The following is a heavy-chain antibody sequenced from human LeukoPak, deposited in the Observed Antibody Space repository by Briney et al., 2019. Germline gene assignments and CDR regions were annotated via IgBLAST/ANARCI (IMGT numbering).Heavy chain of an antibody. CDR3: VSRGYGHT. D-gene: IGHD5-18*01. CDR2: IDTSGGTR. V-gene: IGHV3-23*01. CDR1: GFTFSNYG. J-gene: IGHJ4*02. Sequence: GGSLRLSCAAAGFTFSNYGMTWVRQAPGKGLEWVSAIDTSGGTRYYADSVKGRFTVSRDNSKNTLSLQMNSLGAEDTAVYYRVSRGYGHTWGPGALVTVSS.